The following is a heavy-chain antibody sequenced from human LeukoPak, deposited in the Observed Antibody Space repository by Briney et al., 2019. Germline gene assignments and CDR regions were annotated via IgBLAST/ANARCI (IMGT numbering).Heavy chain of an antibody. D-gene: IGHD3-3*01. CDR3: AKGTTATIFGVVAGMDV. V-gene: IGHV3-9*01. J-gene: IGHJ6*02. Sequence: GGSQRLSCAASGFTFDDYAMHWVRQAPGKGLEWVSGISWNSGSIGYADSVKGRFTISRDNAKNSLYLQMNSLRAEDTALYYCAKGTTATIFGVVAGMDVWGQGTTVTVSS. CDR1: GFTFDDYA. CDR2: ISWNSGSI.